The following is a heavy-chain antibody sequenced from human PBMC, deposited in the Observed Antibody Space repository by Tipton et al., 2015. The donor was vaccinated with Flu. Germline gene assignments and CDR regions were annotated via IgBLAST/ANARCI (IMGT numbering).Heavy chain of an antibody. Sequence: TLSLTCAVSGDSISDNWWTWVRQPPGKGLEWIGEVYHAGNTNYNPSLKGRVTISVDKSRNHFSLNLNSVTAADTAVYYCASRNDKGPFWGQGTLVTVSS. CDR1: GDSISDNW. J-gene: IGHJ4*02. CDR2: VYHAGNT. V-gene: IGHV4-4*02. CDR3: ASRNDKGPF. D-gene: IGHD3-22*01.